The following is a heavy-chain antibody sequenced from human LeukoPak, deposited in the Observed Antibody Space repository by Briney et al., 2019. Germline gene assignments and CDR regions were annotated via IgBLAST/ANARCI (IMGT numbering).Heavy chain of an antibody. J-gene: IGHJ4*02. D-gene: IGHD2-2*02. CDR3: ARLKLHCTSTACHTDYFDY. Sequence: SETLSLTCAVYGGSFSGSFSDYYWTCIRQPPGKGLEWLGYIYYSGNTYYNPSLKSRVTLSVDTSKNQFSLKLSSVTAADTAVYSCARLKLHCTSTACHTDYFDYWGQGTLVTVSP. CDR2: IYYSGNT. V-gene: IGHV4-30-4*08. CDR1: GGSFSGSFSDYY.